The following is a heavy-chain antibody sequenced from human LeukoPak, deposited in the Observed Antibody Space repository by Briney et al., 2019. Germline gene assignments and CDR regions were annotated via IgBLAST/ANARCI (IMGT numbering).Heavy chain of an antibody. V-gene: IGHV5-51*01. CDR1: GYSFTSYW. CDR3: ARLSNIVVVVAAKPLDY. Sequence: GESLKISCKGSGYSFTSYWIGWVRQMPGKGLEWMGIIYPGDSDTRYSPSFQGQVTISADKSISTAYLQWSSLKASDTAMYYCARLSNIVVVVAAKPLDYWGQGTLVTVSS. CDR2: IYPGDSDT. J-gene: IGHJ4*02. D-gene: IGHD2-15*01.